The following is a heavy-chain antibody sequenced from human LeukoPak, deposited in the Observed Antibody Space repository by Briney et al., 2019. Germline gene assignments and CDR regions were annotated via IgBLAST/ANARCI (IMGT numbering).Heavy chain of an antibody. V-gene: IGHV1-8*03. CDR2: MNPNSGNT. CDR1: GHTFTSYD. Sequence: ASVKVSCKASGHTFTSYDINWVRQATGQGLEWMGWMNPNSGNTGYAQKFQGRVTITRNTSISTAYMELSSLRSEDTAVYYCATNSGGYCSSTSCPGGYWGQGTLVTVSS. CDR3: ATNSGGYCSSTSCPGGY. J-gene: IGHJ4*02. D-gene: IGHD2-2*01.